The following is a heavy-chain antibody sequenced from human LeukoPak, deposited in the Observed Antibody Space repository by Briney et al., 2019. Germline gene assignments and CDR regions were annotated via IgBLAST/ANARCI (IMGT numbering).Heavy chain of an antibody. CDR1: GFTFSSYS. D-gene: IGHD6-13*01. Sequence: GGSLRLSCAASGFTFSSYSMNWVRQAPGKGLEWVSSISSSSSYIYYADSVKGRFTISRDNSKNTLYLQMNSLRAEDTAVYYCARSGSSWYFYYWGQGTLVTVSS. V-gene: IGHV3-21*04. J-gene: IGHJ4*02. CDR2: ISSSSSYI. CDR3: ARSGSSWYFYY.